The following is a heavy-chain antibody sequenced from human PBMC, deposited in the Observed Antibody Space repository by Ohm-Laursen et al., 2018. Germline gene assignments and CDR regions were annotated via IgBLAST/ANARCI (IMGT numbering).Heavy chain of an antibody. D-gene: IGHD5-18*01. CDR3: ATGYNMDV. V-gene: IGHV3-23*01. Sequence: GSLRLSCAASGFTFSSFDMSWVRQAPGKGLEWVSAISASGGRPYYADSVKGRFTISRDNAKNTLYLQMNSLTAEDTAVYYCATGYNMDVWGQGTTVTVSS. J-gene: IGHJ6*02. CDR1: GFTFSSFD. CDR2: ISASGGRP.